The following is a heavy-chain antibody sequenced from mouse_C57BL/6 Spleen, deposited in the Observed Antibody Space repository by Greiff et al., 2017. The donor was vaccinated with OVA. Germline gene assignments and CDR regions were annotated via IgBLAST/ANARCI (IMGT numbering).Heavy chain of an antibody. CDR3: ARGANWYFDY. D-gene: IGHD4-1*01. V-gene: IGHV1-69*01. CDR2: IDPSDSYT. J-gene: IGHJ2*01. CDR1: GYTFTSYW. Sequence: VKLQQPGAELVMPGASVKLSCKASGYTFTSYWMHWVKQRPGQGLEWIGEIDPSDSYTNYNQKFKGKSTLTVDKSSSTAYMQLSSLTSEDSAVYYCARGANWYFDYWGQGTTLTVSS.